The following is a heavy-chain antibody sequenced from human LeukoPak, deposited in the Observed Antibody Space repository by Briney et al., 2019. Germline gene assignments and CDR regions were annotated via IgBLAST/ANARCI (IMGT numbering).Heavy chain of an antibody. CDR2: IYTGGST. J-gene: IGHJ4*02. D-gene: IGHD6-19*01. CDR3: ASDGIAEADRWAGFDY. V-gene: IGHV3-53*01. CDR1: GFTVSSSY. Sequence: GGSLRLSCAASGFTVSSSYMSWVRQAPGEGLEWVSVIYTGGSTYYADSVKGRFTISRDNSKNTVYLQMNTLRAEDTAVYLCASDGIAEADRWAGFDYWGQGTLVTVSS.